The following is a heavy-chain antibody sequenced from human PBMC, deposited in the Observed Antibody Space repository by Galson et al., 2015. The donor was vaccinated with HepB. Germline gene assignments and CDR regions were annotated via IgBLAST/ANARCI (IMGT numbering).Heavy chain of an antibody. CDR2: ISAYNGNT. CDR1: GYTFTSYG. CDR3: ARAPGGRSSSWLNFDY. V-gene: IGHV1-18*01. Sequence: SVKVSCKASGYTFTSYGISWVRQAPGQGLEWMGWISAYNGNTNYAQKLQGRVTMTTDTSTSTAYMELRSLRSDDTAVYYCARAPGGRSSSWLNFDYWGQGTLVTVSS. J-gene: IGHJ4*02. D-gene: IGHD6-13*01.